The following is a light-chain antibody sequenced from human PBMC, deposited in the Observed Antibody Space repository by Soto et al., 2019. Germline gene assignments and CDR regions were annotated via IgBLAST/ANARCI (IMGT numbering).Light chain of an antibody. V-gene: IGKV1-5*03. CDR3: HHHNSYSEA. CDR2: KAS. J-gene: IGKJ1*01. Sequence: DIQMTQCPSTLSGCLRDRVTISFRASQTSRSWLAWYQPKPRKAPKLLIYKASTLKSGVPPSISASGSGTEFPPTISSLHPDHFATYYCHHHNSYSEAFGPGPKVDIK. CDR1: QTSRSW.